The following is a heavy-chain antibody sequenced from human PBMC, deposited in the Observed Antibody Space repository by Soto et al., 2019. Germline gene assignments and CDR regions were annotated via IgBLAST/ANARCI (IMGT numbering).Heavy chain of an antibody. J-gene: IGHJ4*02. CDR2: IYYSGST. V-gene: IGHV4-59*01. Sequence: SETLSLTCTVSGGSISSYYWSWIRQPPGKGLEWIGYIYYSGSTNYNPSLKSRVTISVDTSKNQFSLKLSSVTAADTAVYYWARILRGVITYFDYCRQGILVTVYS. CDR1: GGSISSYY. CDR3: ARILRGVITYFDY. D-gene: IGHD3-10*01.